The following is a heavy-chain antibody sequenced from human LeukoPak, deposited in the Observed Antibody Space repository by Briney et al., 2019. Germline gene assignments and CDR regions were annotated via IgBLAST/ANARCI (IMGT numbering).Heavy chain of an antibody. CDR1: GGSISTSTYY. Sequence: SETLSLTCTVSGGSISTSTYYWAWIRQPPGKGLEWIGSIYYTGTTYYSPSLKSRVTILLDTSKKQFSLKLRSVTAADTAVYYCARAVEDFYYYMDVWGKGTTVTVSS. CDR3: ARAVEDFYYYMDV. J-gene: IGHJ6*03. V-gene: IGHV4-39*07. CDR2: IYYTGTT. D-gene: IGHD6-19*01.